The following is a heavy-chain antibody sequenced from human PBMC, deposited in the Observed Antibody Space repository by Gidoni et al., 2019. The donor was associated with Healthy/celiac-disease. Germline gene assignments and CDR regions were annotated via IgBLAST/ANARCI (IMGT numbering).Heavy chain of an antibody. Sequence: EVQLLESGGGLVQPGGSLRLSCAASGFTFSSYPMSWVRQAPGKGLEWVSAISGSGGSTYYADSVKGRFTISRDNSKNTLYLQMNSLRAEDTAVYYCAKGPVLRFLEWLFEGFDYWGQGTLVTVSS. D-gene: IGHD3-3*01. J-gene: IGHJ4*02. CDR1: GFTFSSYP. V-gene: IGHV3-23*01. CDR2: ISGSGGST. CDR3: AKGPVLRFLEWLFEGFDY.